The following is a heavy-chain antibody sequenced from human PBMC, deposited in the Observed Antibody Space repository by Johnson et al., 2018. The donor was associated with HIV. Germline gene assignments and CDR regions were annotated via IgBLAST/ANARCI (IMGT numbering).Heavy chain of an antibody. J-gene: IGHJ3*02. CDR1: QFTFRNFY. Sequence: QVQLVESGGGLAKPAWSPRLSCAASQFTFRNFYFNCVRQAPGNGLEWVAFIRYDGSNKYYADSVKGRFTISRDNSKNTLYLQMNRLRAEDTAVYYCAKGFTLDSGAFDIWGQGTMVTVSS. CDR3: AKGFTLDSGAFDI. CDR2: IRYDGSNK. V-gene: IGHV3-30*02. D-gene: IGHD2-15*01.